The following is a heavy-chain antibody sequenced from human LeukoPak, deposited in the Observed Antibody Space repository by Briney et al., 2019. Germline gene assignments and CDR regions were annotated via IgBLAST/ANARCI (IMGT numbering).Heavy chain of an antibody. CDR1: GYTFTGYY. Sequence: ASVKVSCKASGYTFTGYYMHWVRQAPGQRLEWMGWINAGNGNTKYSQEFQGRVTITRDTSASTAYMELSSLRSEDMAVYYCAREGLSLGYCSSTSCYDWFDPWGQGTLVTVSS. D-gene: IGHD2-2*01. CDR2: INAGNGNT. CDR3: AREGLSLGYCSSTSCYDWFDP. V-gene: IGHV1-3*03. J-gene: IGHJ5*02.